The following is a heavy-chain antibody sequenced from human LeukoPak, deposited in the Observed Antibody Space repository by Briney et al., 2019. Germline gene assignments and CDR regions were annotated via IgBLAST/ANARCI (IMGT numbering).Heavy chain of an antibody. Sequence: PGGSLRLSCAASGFTFSNYWMSWVRQAPGKGLEWVANIKQDGSEKYYVDSVKGRFTISRDNAKNSLYLQMNSLRAEDTAVYYCAKEWDYMDVWGKGTTVTVSS. CDR2: IKQDGSEK. J-gene: IGHJ6*03. CDR1: GFTFSNYW. V-gene: IGHV3-7*04. CDR3: AKEWDYMDV.